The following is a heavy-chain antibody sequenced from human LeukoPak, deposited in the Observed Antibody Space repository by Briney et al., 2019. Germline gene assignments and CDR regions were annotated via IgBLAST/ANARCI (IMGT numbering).Heavy chain of an antibody. Sequence: PSETLSLTCTVSGGSISSSGYYWGWIRQPPGKGLEWIASIYYSGGTYYNPSLESRVTISVDTSKNQLSLKLSSLTAADTAAYYCARHEYSGSYYGLSWFDPWGQGTLVTVSS. J-gene: IGHJ5*02. D-gene: IGHD1-26*01. CDR3: ARHEYSGSYYGLSWFDP. V-gene: IGHV4-39*01. CDR1: GGSISSSGYY. CDR2: IYYSGGT.